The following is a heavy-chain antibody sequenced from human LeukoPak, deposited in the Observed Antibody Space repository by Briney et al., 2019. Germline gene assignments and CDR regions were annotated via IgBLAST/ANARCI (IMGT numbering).Heavy chain of an antibody. V-gene: IGHV3-21*01. CDR2: ISSSSSYI. J-gene: IGHJ4*02. Sequence: GGSLRLSCAASGFTFSSYSMNWVRQAPGKGLEWVSSISSSSSYIYYADSVKGRFTISRDNAKNSLYLQMNSLRAEDTAVYYCARGYCSGGSCSGEYGYFDYWGQGTLVAVSS. D-gene: IGHD2-15*01. CDR3: ARGYCSGGSCSGEYGYFDY. CDR1: GFTFSSYS.